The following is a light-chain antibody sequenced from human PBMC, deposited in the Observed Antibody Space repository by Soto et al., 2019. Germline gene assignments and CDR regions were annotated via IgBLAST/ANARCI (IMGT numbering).Light chain of an antibody. V-gene: IGLV4-69*01. Sequence: QLVLTQSPSAPASLGASVKLTCTLSSGHNSYAIAWHQQQPEKGPRYLMKLNSDGSHSKGDGIPDRFSGSSSGAERYLTISSLQSEDEADYYCQTWGTGIHVFGGGTKLTVL. J-gene: IGLJ2*01. CDR2: LNSDGSH. CDR3: QTWGTGIHV. CDR1: SGHNSYA.